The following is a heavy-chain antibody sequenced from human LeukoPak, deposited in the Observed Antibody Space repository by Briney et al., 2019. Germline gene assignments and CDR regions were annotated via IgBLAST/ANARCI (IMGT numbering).Heavy chain of an antibody. Sequence: PSETLSLTCTVSGGSFTTHYWSWIRQPPGRGLEWIGYISYIGSTNYNPSLKSRVTISIDTSKNEVPLMLTSATAADTAVYYCASDSISMNAFDAWGQGTMVTVSS. J-gene: IGHJ3*01. D-gene: IGHD3-22*01. CDR3: ASDSISMNAFDA. CDR2: ISYIGST. V-gene: IGHV4-59*11. CDR1: GGSFTTHY.